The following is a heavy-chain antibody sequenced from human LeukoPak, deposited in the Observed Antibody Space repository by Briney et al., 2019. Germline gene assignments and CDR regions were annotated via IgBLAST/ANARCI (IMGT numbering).Heavy chain of an antibody. D-gene: IGHD1-26*01. CDR3: ARDSGSYWSFDY. CDR2: IYSGGST. CDR1: GFSVSSNY. J-gene: IGHJ4*02. Sequence: PGGSLRLSCAASGFSVSSNYMSWVRQAPGKGLEWVSVIYSGGSTYYADSVKGRFTISRDNSKNTLYLQMNSLRAEDTAVYYCARDSGSYWSFDYWGQGTLVTVSS. V-gene: IGHV3-53*05.